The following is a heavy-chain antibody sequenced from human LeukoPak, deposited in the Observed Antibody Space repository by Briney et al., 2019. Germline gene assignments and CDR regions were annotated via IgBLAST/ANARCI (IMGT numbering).Heavy chain of an antibody. Sequence: PGGSLRLSCAASGFTFRNNWMNWIRQTPGKGLEWVANIRPDASDTGYVDSVKGRFTISRDNAKNLLYLQMNSLGVEDTAVCFCARGGTELVIPTYWGQGILVTVSS. CDR1: GFTFRNNW. CDR3: ARGGTELVIPTY. D-gene: IGHD3-22*01. V-gene: IGHV3-7*01. CDR2: IRPDASDT. J-gene: IGHJ4*02.